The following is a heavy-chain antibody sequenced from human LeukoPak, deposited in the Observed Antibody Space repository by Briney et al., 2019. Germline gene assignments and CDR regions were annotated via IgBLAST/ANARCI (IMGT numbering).Heavy chain of an antibody. CDR3: ARIYSRGWSLDY. J-gene: IGHJ4*02. Sequence: SETLSLTCTVSGGSISSYYWTWIRQSAGKGLEWIGRMCTSGSTKYSPSFESRVTMSGDASKNQFSLRLNSVTAADTAIYYCARIYSRGWSLDYWGPGTLVTVSS. D-gene: IGHD6-19*01. CDR1: GGSISSYY. V-gene: IGHV4-4*07. CDR2: MCTSGST.